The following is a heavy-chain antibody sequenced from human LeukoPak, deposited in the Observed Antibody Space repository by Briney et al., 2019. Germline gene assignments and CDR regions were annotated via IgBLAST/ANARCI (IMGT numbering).Heavy chain of an antibody. CDR2: IYTSGST. V-gene: IGHV4-4*07. D-gene: IGHD3-10*01. Sequence: SETLSLTCTVSGGSISSYYWSWIRQPAGKGLEWIGRIYTSGSTNYNPSLRSRVTMSVDTSKNQFSLELSSVTAADTAVYYCARELQTNYYYYYDMDVWGQGTTVTVSS. J-gene: IGHJ6*02. CDR3: ARELQTNYYYYYDMDV. CDR1: GGSISSYY.